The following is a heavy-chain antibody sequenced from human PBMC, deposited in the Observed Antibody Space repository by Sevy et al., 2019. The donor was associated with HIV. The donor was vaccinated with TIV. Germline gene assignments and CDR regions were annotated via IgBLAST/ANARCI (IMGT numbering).Heavy chain of an antibody. CDR3: ARQYDYVWGSYRPNYYFDY. J-gene: IGHJ4*02. CDR1: GGSISSSSYY. D-gene: IGHD3-16*02. Sequence: SETLSLTCTVSGGSISSSSYYWGWIRQPPGKGLEWIGSIYYSGSTYYNPSLKSRVTISVDTSKNQFPLKLGSVTAADTAVYYCARQYDYVWGSYRPNYYFDYWGQGTLVTVSS. V-gene: IGHV4-39*01. CDR2: IYYSGST.